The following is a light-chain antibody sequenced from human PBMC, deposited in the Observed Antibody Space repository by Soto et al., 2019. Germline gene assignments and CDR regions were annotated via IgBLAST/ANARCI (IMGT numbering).Light chain of an antibody. CDR1: QSVSLN. CDR3: QQYYKWPT. Sequence: EIVMTQSPSTLSVSLGGRAILSCRASQSVSLNLAWYQQKPGQAPRLLIYGASTRDTGIPARFSGSGSGTEFTLTISSLQSEDYAVYYCQQYYKWPTFGLGTKVDI. CDR2: GAS. J-gene: IGKJ1*01. V-gene: IGKV3-15*01.